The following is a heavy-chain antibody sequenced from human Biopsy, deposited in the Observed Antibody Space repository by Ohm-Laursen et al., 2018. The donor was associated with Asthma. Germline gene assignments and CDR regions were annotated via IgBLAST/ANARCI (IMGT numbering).Heavy chain of an antibody. CDR3: VRDGTDDAFDI. V-gene: IGHV3-30*01. D-gene: IGHD1-1*01. CDR2: ISKDASTQ. J-gene: IGHJ3*02. Sequence: SQRLSCSAFGFSFSNFAIHWVRQAPGKGLEWVGVISKDASTQDYADSVKGRFTIARDNSKNTLDLQMNSLREEDTAVYYCVRDGTDDAFDIWGQGTVVSVSS. CDR1: GFSFSNFA.